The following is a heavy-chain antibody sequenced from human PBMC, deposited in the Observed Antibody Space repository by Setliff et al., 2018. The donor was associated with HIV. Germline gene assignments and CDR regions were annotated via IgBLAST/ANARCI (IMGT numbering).Heavy chain of an antibody. D-gene: IGHD6-19*01. CDR3: WREQWLVTRGYFDS. CDR2: INHSGST. Sequence: PSETLSLTCAVYSGSFSGYYWSWIRQPPGKGLEWIGEINHSGSTNYNPSLKSRVTISIDTSKNQFSVKLNFVTAADTAVYYCWREQWLVTRGYFDSWGQGIMVTVSS. J-gene: IGHJ4*02. V-gene: IGHV4-34*01. CDR1: SGSFSGYY.